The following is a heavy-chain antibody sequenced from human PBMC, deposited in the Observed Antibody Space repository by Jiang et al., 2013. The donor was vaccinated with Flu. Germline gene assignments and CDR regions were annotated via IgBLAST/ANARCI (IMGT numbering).Heavy chain of an antibody. CDR3: ARSPVVVVPAAILGLPKGEGYYYGMDV. Sequence: SGAEVKKPGASVKVSCKASGYTFTSYGISWVRQAPGQGLEWMGWISAYNGNTNYAQKLQGRVTMTTDTSTSTAYMELRSLRSDDTAVYYCARSPVVVVPAAILGLPKGEGYYYGMDVWGKGTTVTVSS. J-gene: IGHJ6*04. CDR1: GYTFTSYG. D-gene: IGHD2-2*01. CDR2: ISAYNGNT. V-gene: IGHV1-18*01.